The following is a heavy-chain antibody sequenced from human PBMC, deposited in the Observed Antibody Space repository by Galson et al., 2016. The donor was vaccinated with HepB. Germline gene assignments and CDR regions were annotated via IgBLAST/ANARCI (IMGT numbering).Heavy chain of an antibody. V-gene: IGHV4-61*02. CDR3: ARDVVNGGYDSSDY. Sequence: PLSLTCTVSGGSLSSGHYYWSWMRQPAGKGLEWIGRISTSGSTNYNPSLKSRVTMSVDTSKNQFSLKLSSVTAADTAVYYCARDVVNGGYDSSDYWGQGTPVTVSS. CDR2: ISTSGST. J-gene: IGHJ4*02. CDR1: GGSLSSGHYY. D-gene: IGHD5-12*01.